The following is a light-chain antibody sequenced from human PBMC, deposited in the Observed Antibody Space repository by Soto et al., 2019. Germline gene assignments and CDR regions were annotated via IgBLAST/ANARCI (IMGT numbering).Light chain of an antibody. J-gene: IGLJ3*02. CDR1: YSDIGAYNY. Sequence: QSALTQPPSASGSPGQSVTIPCTGTYSDIGAYNYVSWYQQRPGEAPKLIIYEVSNRPSGVSSRFSGSKSGNTASLTISGLRAEDEADYYCTSFTTTNIWVFGGGTKLTVL. V-gene: IGLV2-14*01. CDR3: TSFTTTNIWV. CDR2: EVS.